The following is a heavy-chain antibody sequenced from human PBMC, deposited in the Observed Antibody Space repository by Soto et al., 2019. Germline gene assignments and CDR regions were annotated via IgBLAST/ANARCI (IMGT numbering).Heavy chain of an antibody. CDR3: ARRAYGGTHFDY. D-gene: IGHD4-17*01. CDR2: IYYSGST. J-gene: IGHJ4*02. V-gene: IGHV4-39*01. Sequence: QLQLQESGPGLVKPSETLFLTCTVSGGSISSSSYYWGWIRQPPGKGLEWVGSIYYSGSTYYNPCLMSGVTIALDRSRNQFSLQLGSVTAADTAVYYCARRAYGGTHFDYWGQGTLVTVSS. CDR1: GGSISSSSYY.